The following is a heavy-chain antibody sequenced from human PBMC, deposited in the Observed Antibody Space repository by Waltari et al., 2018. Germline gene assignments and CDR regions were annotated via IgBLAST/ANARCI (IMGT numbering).Heavy chain of an antibody. D-gene: IGHD6-13*01. CDR2: INQSGST. CDR3: AYSSSWYFDY. CDR1: GGSFSGYY. V-gene: IGHV4-34*01. J-gene: IGHJ4*02. Sequence: QVQLQQWGAGLLKPSETLSLTCAVYGGSFSGYYWSWIRQPPWKGLEWIGEINQSGSTNYNPSLKSRVTISVDTSKNQFSLKLSSVTAADTAVYYCAYSSSWYFDYWGQGTLVTVSS.